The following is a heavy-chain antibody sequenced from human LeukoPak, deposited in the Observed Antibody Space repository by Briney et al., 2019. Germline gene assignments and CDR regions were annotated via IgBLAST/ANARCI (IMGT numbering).Heavy chain of an antibody. V-gene: IGHV4-34*01. CDR2: INYSGST. CDR1: GGSFSGYY. J-gene: IGHJ4*02. D-gene: IGHD4-17*01. Sequence: SETLSLTCAVYGGSFSGYYWSWIRQPPGKGLEWIGEINYSGSTNYNPSLKSRVTISVDTSKNQFSLKLSSVTAADTAVYYCARGPVGNYGDYLADYWGQGTLVTVSS. CDR3: ARGPVGNYGDYLADY.